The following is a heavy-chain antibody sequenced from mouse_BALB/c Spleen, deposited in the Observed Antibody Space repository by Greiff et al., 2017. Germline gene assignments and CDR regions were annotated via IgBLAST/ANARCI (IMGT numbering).Heavy chain of an antibody. D-gene: IGHD4-1*01. Sequence: QVQLQQPGAELVKPGASVKLSCKASGYTFTSYWMHWVKQRPGQGLEWIGEIDPSDSYTNYNQKFKGKATLTVDKSSSTAYMQLSSLTSEDSAVYYCARLQTGDWGQGTTLTVSS. CDR3: ARLQTGD. CDR1: GYTFTSYW. J-gene: IGHJ2*01. CDR2: IDPSDSYT. V-gene: IGHV1-69*02.